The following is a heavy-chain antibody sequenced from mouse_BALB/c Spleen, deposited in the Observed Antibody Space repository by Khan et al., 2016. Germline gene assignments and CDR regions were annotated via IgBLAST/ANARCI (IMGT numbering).Heavy chain of an antibody. Sequence: EVELVESGGGLVQPGGSLKLSCAASGFTFSTYAMSWVRQTPDKRLELVATINSNGGSTYYPDNVKGRFTISRDNAKHTLYLQMRSLKSEDTARYYCARVRQAVDDWGQGTSVTISS. V-gene: IGHV5-6-3*01. CDR3: ARVRQAVDD. J-gene: IGHJ4*01. D-gene: IGHD2-14*01. CDR2: INSNGGST. CDR1: GFTFSTYA.